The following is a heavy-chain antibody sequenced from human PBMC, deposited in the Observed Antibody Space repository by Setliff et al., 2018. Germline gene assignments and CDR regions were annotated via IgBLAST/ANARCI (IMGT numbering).Heavy chain of an antibody. CDR1: GGSISSGDYY. CDR3: ARESRYYYDNLGTLDY. Sequence: SETLSLTCTVSGGSISSGDYYWSWIRQPPGKGLEWIGYIYSSGSTYYNPSLKSRVSISVDTSKNQFSLKLSSVTAAGTAVYYCARESRYYYDNLGTLDYWGQGTLVTVSS. V-gene: IGHV4-30-4*08. D-gene: IGHD3-22*01. J-gene: IGHJ4*02. CDR2: IYSSGST.